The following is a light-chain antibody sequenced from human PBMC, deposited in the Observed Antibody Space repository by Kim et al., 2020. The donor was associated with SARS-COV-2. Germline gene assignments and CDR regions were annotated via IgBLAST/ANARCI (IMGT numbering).Light chain of an antibody. J-gene: IGKJ5*01. CDR1: QGISSA. Sequence: AFVGDSVNITCRASQGISSAFAWYQQTSGKAPKLLIYDASTLESGVPSRFSGSGSGTDFTLTISSVQPEDFATYYCQQFYSYPITFGQGTRLEIK. CDR2: DAS. CDR3: QQFYSYPIT. V-gene: IGKV1-13*02.